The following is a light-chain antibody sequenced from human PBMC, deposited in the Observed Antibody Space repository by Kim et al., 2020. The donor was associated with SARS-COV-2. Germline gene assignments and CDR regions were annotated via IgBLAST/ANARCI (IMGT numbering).Light chain of an antibody. CDR2: SHN. Sequence: ELTQPPSASETPGQRVTISCSGGPSNIGRNAVSWYQQLPGTAPKLLIYSHNQRPSGVPARFSGSKSGTSASLAISGLQSEDEADYYCAAWDDSLNGPVFGGGTQLTVL. CDR1: PSNIGRNA. CDR3: AAWDDSLNGPV. V-gene: IGLV1-44*01. J-gene: IGLJ2*01.